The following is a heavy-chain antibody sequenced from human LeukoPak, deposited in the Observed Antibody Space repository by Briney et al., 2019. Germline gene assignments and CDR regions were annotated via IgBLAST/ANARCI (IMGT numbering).Heavy chain of an antibody. V-gene: IGHV4-59*01. D-gene: IGHD6-13*01. CDR2: IYYSGST. CDR3: ARGDNAAAGAPDY. J-gene: IGHJ4*02. Sequence: SETLSLTCTVSGGSISSYYWSWIRQPPGKGLEWIGYIYYSGSTNYNPSLKSRVTISVDTSKNQSSLKLSSVTAADTAVYYCARGDNAAAGAPDYWGQGTLVTVSS. CDR1: GGSISSYY.